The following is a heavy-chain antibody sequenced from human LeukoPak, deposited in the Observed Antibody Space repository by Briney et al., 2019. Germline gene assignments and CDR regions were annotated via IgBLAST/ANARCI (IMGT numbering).Heavy chain of an antibody. V-gene: IGHV3-7*01. Sequence: GGSLRLSCAASGFTFSSYWMSWVRQAPGKGLEWVANIKQDGSEKYYVDSVKGRFTISRDNAKNSLYLQMNSLRAEDTAVYYCAAGLGYYYGSGRDLDYWGQGTLVTVSS. J-gene: IGHJ4*02. CDR2: IKQDGSEK. CDR1: GFTFSSYW. CDR3: AAGLGYYYGSGRDLDY. D-gene: IGHD3-10*01.